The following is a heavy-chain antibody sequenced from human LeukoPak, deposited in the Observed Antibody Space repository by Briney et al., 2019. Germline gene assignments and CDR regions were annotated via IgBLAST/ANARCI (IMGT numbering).Heavy chain of an antibody. Sequence: SETLSLTCTVSGGSIRSSYYYWGWIRQPPGKGLEWIGSIYDSGSTYYNPSLKSRVTISVDTSKNQFSLKLSSVTAADTAVYYCARDRYYDSSGYLNDAFDIWGQGTMVTVSS. D-gene: IGHD3-22*01. V-gene: IGHV4-39*07. J-gene: IGHJ3*02. CDR3: ARDRYYDSSGYLNDAFDI. CDR1: GGSIRSSYYY. CDR2: IYDSGST.